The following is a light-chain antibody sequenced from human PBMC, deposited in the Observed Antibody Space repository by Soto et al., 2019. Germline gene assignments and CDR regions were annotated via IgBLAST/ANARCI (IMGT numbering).Light chain of an antibody. V-gene: IGLV6-57*02. CDR3: QSYDSTNRWV. CDR2: EDN. CDR1: SGSIASNY. J-gene: IGLJ3*02. Sequence: NFMLTQPHSVSESQGKTVTISCTGSSGSIASNYVQWYQQRPGSAPTTVIYEDNQRPSGVPDRFSGSIDSSSTSASLTISGLKPEDEADYYCQSYDSTNRWVFGGGTKLTVL.